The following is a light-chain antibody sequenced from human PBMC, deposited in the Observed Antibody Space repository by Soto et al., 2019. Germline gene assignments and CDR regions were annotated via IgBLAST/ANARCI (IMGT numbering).Light chain of an antibody. Sequence: ESVLTQSPGTLSLSPGERSTLSCRASQSVSSYLAWYQQKPGQAPRLLIYDASNRATGIPARFSGSGSGTDFTLTSSSLEPEDFAVYYCQQRSNWPRTFGQGTKVDIK. CDR1: QSVSSY. V-gene: IGKV3-11*01. CDR2: DAS. J-gene: IGKJ1*01. CDR3: QQRSNWPRT.